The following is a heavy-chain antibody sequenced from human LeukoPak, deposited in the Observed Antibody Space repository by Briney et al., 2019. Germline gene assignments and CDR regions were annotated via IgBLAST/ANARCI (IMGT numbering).Heavy chain of an antibody. D-gene: IGHD5-18*01. J-gene: IGHJ3*02. Sequence: ASVKVSCKASGYTFTSYAMHWVRQAPGQRLEWMGWINAGNGNTKYSQKLQGRVTITRDTSASTAYMELSSLRSEDTAVYYCARDSLLEDTAMVLGAFDIWGQGTMVTVSS. CDR2: INAGNGNT. V-gene: IGHV1-3*01. CDR3: ARDSLLEDTAMVLGAFDI. CDR1: GYTFTSYA.